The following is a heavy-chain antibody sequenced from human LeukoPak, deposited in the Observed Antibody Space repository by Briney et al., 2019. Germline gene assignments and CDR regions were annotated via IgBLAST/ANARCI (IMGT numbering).Heavy chain of an antibody. D-gene: IGHD3-3*01. J-gene: IGHJ6*02. V-gene: IGHV3-66*01. CDR2: IYSGGST. CDR1: GFTVSSNY. Sequence: PGGSLRLSCAASGFTVSSNYMSWVRQAPGKGLEWVSVIYSGGSTYYADSVKGRFTISRDNSKNTLYLQMNSLRAEDTAVYCCARWGYYDFYGMDVWGQGTTVTVSS. CDR3: ARWGYYDFYGMDV.